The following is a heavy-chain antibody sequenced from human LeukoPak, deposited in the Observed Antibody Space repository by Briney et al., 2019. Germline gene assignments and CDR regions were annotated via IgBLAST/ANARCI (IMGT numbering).Heavy chain of an antibody. Sequence: GGSLRLSCAASGFTFSSYSMNWVRQAPGKGLEWVSAISGSGGSTYYADSVKGRFTISRDNSKNTLYLQMNSLRAEDTAVYYCAKVAAAVTWYFDYWGQGTLVTVSS. V-gene: IGHV3-23*01. D-gene: IGHD6-25*01. J-gene: IGHJ4*02. CDR1: GFTFSSYS. CDR3: AKVAAAVTWYFDY. CDR2: ISGSGGST.